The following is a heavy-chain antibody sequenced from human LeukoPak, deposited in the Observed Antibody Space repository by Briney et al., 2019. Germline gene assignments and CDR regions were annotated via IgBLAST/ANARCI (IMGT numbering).Heavy chain of an antibody. J-gene: IGHJ4*02. CDR2: IGTSDDT. CDR3: ARGGIQVSGIDEIDY. CDR1: GFTLRSYD. D-gene: IGHD6-19*01. V-gene: IGHV3-13*01. Sequence: PGGSLRLSCAASGFTLRSYDMHWVRQVTGKGLEWVSAIGTSDDTYYQGSVKGRFTISRENAKNSLYLQMNSLTAGDTAVYYCARGGIQVSGIDEIDYWGQGTLVTVSS.